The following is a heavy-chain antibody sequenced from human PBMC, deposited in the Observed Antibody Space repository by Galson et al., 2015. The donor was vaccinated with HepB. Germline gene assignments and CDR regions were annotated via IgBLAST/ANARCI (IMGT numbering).Heavy chain of an antibody. V-gene: IGHV3-9*01. J-gene: IGHJ3*02. Sequence: SLRLSCAASRIHFDEFAMHWVRQAPGKGLEWVSGISRNSDRIEYADSVKGRFTISRDNAKKSLYLNMNSLRDEDTALYYCAKDYYGSELQGSFDIWGQGTMVTVSS. D-gene: IGHD3-10*01. CDR2: ISRNSDRI. CDR3: AKDYYGSELQGSFDI. CDR1: RIHFDEFA.